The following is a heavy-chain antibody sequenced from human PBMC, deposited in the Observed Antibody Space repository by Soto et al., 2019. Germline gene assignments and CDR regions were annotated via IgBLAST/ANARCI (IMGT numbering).Heavy chain of an antibody. D-gene: IGHD3-22*01. CDR2: IYYSGST. V-gene: IGHV4-31*03. CDR3: ARRDSSSYSPFDN. Sequence: PSETLSLTCTVSGGSISSAGYYWSWIRQHPGKGLEWIGYIYYSGSTYYNPSLKSRVTISVDASKNQFPLKLSSVTAADTAVYYCARRDSSSYSPFDNWGQGTLVTVSS. CDR1: GGSISSAGYY. J-gene: IGHJ4*02.